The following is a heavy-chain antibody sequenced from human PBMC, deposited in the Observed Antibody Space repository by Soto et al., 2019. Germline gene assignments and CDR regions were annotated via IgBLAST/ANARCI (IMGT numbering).Heavy chain of an antibody. Sequence: QVQLQASVPGLVKPSQTLSLTCTVSGGSISSGGYYWSWIRQHPGKGLEWIGYIYYSGSTYYNPSLKSRVTISVDTSKNQFSLKLSSVTAADTAVYYCARAERSGIGDAFDIWGQGTMVTVSS. J-gene: IGHJ3*02. CDR3: ARAERSGIGDAFDI. V-gene: IGHV4-31*03. CDR2: IYYSGST. D-gene: IGHD1-1*01. CDR1: GGSISSGGYY.